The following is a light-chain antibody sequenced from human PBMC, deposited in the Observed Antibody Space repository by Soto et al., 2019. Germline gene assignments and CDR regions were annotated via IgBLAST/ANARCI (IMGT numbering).Light chain of an antibody. CDR2: AAS. CDR1: QSISSY. J-gene: IGKJ1*01. CDR3: QQRYSTPL. Sequence: IQMTQSPSSLSASVGDRVTITCRASQSISSYLNWYQQKPGKAPKILIYAASSLQSGVPLRFSGSGSGTDFTLTISSLQPEDFATYYCQQRYSTPLFGQGTKVEIK. V-gene: IGKV1-39*01.